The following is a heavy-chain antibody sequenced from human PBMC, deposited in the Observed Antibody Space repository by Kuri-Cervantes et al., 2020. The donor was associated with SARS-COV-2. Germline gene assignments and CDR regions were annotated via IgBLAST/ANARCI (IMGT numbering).Heavy chain of an antibody. V-gene: IGHV3-21*04. Sequence: LSLTCAASGFTFSSYSMNWVRQAPGKGLEWVSSISSSSSYIYYADSVKGRFTISRDNAKNSLYLQMNSLRAEDTAVYYCAKVRWEGSYQHYYYYYYMDVWGKGTTVTVSS. CDR1: GFTFSSYS. CDR3: AKVRWEGSYQHYYYYYYMDV. J-gene: IGHJ6*03. CDR2: ISSSSSYI. D-gene: IGHD1-26*01.